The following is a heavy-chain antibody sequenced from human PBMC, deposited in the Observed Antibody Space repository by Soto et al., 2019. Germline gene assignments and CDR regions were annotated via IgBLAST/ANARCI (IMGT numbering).Heavy chain of an antibody. V-gene: IGHV3-23*01. J-gene: IGHJ5*02. Sequence: EVQLLESGGGLVQPGGSLRLSCAASGFTFSSYAMSWVRQAPGKGLEWVSAISGSGGSTYYADSVKGRFTISRDNSKNTLYLQMNSLRAEDMAVYYCAKDSRYCSSTSCRAWFDPWGQGTLVTVSS. CDR1: GFTFSSYA. CDR3: AKDSRYCSSTSCRAWFDP. D-gene: IGHD2-2*01. CDR2: ISGSGGST.